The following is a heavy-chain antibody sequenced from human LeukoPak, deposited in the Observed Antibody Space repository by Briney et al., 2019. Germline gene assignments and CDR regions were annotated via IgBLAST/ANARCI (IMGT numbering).Heavy chain of an antibody. Sequence: SQTLSLTCAISGDSVSTKSATWNWIRQSPSRGLEWLGRTYYRSKWYNDYAVSVKSRITINPDTSKNQFSLQLNSVTPEDTAVYYCARDRKAFSWNSNFDYWGQGTLVTVSS. CDR1: GDSVSTKSAT. CDR2: TYYRSKWYN. D-gene: IGHD1-7*01. J-gene: IGHJ4*02. CDR3: ARDRKAFSWNSNFDY. V-gene: IGHV6-1*01.